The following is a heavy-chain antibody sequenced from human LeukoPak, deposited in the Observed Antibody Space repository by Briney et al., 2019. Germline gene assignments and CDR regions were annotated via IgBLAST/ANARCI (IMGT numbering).Heavy chain of an antibody. J-gene: IGHJ5*02. D-gene: IGHD2-2*02. CDR2: ISAYNGNT. CDR1: GYTFTSYG. V-gene: IGHV1-18*01. Sequence: ASVKVSCKASGYTFTSYGISWVRQAPGQGLEWMGWISAYNGNTNYAQKLQGRVTMTTDTSTSTAYMELRSLRSDDTAVYYCAREAWGYCSSTSCYMFDPWGQGTLVIVSS. CDR3: AREAWGYCSSTSCYMFDP.